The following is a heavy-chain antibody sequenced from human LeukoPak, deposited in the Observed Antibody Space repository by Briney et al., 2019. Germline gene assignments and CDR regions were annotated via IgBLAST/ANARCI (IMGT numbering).Heavy chain of an antibody. CDR1: GGSISSGGSS. V-gene: IGHV4-30-2*01. CDR3: ARVSRTMGFDY. J-gene: IGHJ4*02. Sequence: PSQTLSLTCAVSGGSISSGGSSWSWIRQPPGKGLEWIGYIYHSGSTYYNPSLKSRVTISVDRSKNQFSPKLSSVTAADTAVYYCARVSRTMGFDYWGQGTLVTVSS. CDR2: IYHSGST. D-gene: IGHD3-10*01.